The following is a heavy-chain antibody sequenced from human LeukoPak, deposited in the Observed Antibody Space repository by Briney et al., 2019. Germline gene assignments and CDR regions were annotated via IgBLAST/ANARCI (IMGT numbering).Heavy chain of an antibody. CDR2: INHSGST. Sequence: SETLSLTCAVYGGSFSGYYWSWIRQPPGKGLEWIGEINHSGSTNYNPSLKSRVTISVDTSKNQFSLKLSSVTAADTAVYYCARVGDRKCYSDSSGYYYWFDPWGQGTLVTVSS. V-gene: IGHV4-34*01. CDR3: ARVGDRKCYSDSSGYYYWFDP. CDR1: GGSFSGYY. D-gene: IGHD3-22*01. J-gene: IGHJ5*02.